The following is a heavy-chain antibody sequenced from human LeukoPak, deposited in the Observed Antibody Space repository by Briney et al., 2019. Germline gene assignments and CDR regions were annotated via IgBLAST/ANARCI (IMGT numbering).Heavy chain of an antibody. CDR1: GGSFSGYY. V-gene: IGHV4-34*01. J-gene: IGHJ1*01. CDR2: INHSGST. D-gene: IGHD3-22*01. CDR3: ARHYYDSSGYYPENFQH. Sequence: SETLSLTCAVYGGSFSGYYWSWIHQPPGKGLEWIGEINHSGSTNYNPSLKSRVTISVDTSKNQFSLKLSSVTAADTAVYYCARHYYDSSGYYPENFQHWGQGTLVTVSS.